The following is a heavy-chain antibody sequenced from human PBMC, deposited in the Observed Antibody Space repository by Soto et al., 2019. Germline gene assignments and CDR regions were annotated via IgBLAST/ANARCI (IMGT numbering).Heavy chain of an antibody. J-gene: IGHJ6*03. D-gene: IGHD6-6*01. CDR2: IYYSGST. CDR3: ARVRDRSSSSWGVYYYYYYMDV. V-gene: IGHV4-59*01. CDR1: GGSISSYY. Sequence: PSETLSLTCTVSGGSISSYYWSWIRQPPGKGLEWIGYIYYSGSTNYNPSLKSRVTISVDTSKNQFSLKLSSVTAADTAVYYCARVRDRSSSSWGVYYYYYYMDVWGKGTTVTVSS.